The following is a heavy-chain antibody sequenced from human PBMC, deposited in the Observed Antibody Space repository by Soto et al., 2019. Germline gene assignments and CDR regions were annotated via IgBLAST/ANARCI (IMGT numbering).Heavy chain of an antibody. D-gene: IGHD2-2*01. Sequence: EASVKVSCKASGGTFSSYAISWVRQAPGQGLEWMGGIIPIFGTANYAQKFQGRVTITADESTSTAYMELSSLRSEDTAVYYCASTANYCNSTSCYYYYGMDVWGQGTTVTVSS. CDR1: GGTFSSYA. V-gene: IGHV1-69*13. CDR3: ASTANYCNSTSCYYYYGMDV. CDR2: IIPIFGTA. J-gene: IGHJ6*02.